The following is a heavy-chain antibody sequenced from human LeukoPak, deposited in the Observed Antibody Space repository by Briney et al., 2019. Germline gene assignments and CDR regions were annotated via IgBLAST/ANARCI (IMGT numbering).Heavy chain of an antibody. CDR2: INSSGGST. CDR3: ARGRASMVRGVNFDY. Sequence: ASVKVSCKASGYTFTSYYMHWVRQAPGQGLEWMGIINSSGGSTSYAQRFQGRVTMTRDTSTSTVYMELSSLRFEDTAVYYCARGRASMVRGVNFDYWGQGTLVTVSS. V-gene: IGHV1-46*01. D-gene: IGHD3-10*01. J-gene: IGHJ4*02. CDR1: GYTFTSYY.